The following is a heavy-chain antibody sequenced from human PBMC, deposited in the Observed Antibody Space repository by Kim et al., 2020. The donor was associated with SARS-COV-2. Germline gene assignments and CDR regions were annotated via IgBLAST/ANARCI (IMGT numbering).Heavy chain of an antibody. Sequence: SETLSLTCTVSGGSISSYYWSWIRQPPGKGLEWIGYIYYSGSTNYNPSLKSRVTISVDTSKNQFSLKLSSVTAADTAVYYCARHDYSNYERRIGFDYWGQGTLVTVSS. V-gene: IGHV4-59*08. J-gene: IGHJ4*02. CDR1: GGSISSYY. D-gene: IGHD4-4*01. CDR3: ARHDYSNYERRIGFDY. CDR2: IYYSGST.